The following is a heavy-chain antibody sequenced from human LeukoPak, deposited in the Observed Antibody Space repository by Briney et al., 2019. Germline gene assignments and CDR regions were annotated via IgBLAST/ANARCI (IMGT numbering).Heavy chain of an antibody. Sequence: SETLSLTCTVSGGSISSYYWSWIRQPAGKGLEWIGRIYTSGSTNYNPSLKSRVTMSVDTSKNQFSLKLSSVTAADTAVYYCARGGVEYYYDSSGYGAFGIWGQGTMVTVSS. D-gene: IGHD3-22*01. J-gene: IGHJ3*02. CDR3: ARGGVEYYYDSSGYGAFGI. V-gene: IGHV4-4*07. CDR1: GGSISSYY. CDR2: IYTSGST.